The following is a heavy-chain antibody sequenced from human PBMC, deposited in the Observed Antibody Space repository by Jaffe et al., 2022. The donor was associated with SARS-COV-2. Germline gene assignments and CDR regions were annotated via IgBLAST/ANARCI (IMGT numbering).Heavy chain of an antibody. CDR2: ISSSSSYI. D-gene: IGHD7-27*01. V-gene: IGHV3-21*01. CDR1: GFTFSSYS. CDR3: ARDRWGGYFDY. Sequence: EVQLVESGGGLVKPGESLRLSCAASGFTFSSYSMNWVRQAPGKGLEWVSSISSSSSYIYYADSVKGRFTISRDNAKNSLYLQMNSLRAEDTAVYYCARDRWGGYFDYWGQGTLVTVSS. J-gene: IGHJ4*02.